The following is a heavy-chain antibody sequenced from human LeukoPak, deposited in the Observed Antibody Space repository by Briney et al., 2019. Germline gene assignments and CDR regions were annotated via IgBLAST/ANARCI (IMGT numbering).Heavy chain of an antibody. Sequence: PSETLSLTCSVSGSSISDSYWSWIRQPPGKQMEWIGFVSDRGGTTYNPSLRSRVNISLDTSQNQFSLKVTSVTAADTAVYYCARARYDSSGYRFDYWGQGTLVTVSS. D-gene: IGHD3-22*01. CDR2: VSDRGGT. V-gene: IGHV4-59*01. J-gene: IGHJ4*02. CDR1: GSSISDSY. CDR3: ARARYDSSGYRFDY.